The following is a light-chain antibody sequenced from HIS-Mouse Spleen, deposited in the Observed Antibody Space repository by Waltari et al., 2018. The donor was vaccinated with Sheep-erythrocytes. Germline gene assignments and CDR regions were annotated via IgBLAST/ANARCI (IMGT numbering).Light chain of an antibody. CDR2: AAS. V-gene: IGKV1-33*01. Sequence: DIQMTQSPSSLSASVGDRVTITCQASQDISNYLNWYQQKPGKAPKLLIYAASNLETGVPSRCSGSGSGKDFTFTISSLQPEDIATYYCQQYDSLLTFGGGTKVEIK. CDR1: QDISNY. CDR3: QQYDSLLT. J-gene: IGKJ4*01.